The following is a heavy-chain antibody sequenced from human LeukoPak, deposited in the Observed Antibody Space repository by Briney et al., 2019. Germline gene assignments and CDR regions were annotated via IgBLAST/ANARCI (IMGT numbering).Heavy chain of an antibody. D-gene: IGHD2-2*01. J-gene: IGHJ5*01. CDR2: MDPNRGNT. CDR1: GYTFTSYD. Sequence: GASVKVSCKASGYTFTSYDINWVRQAPGQGLEWMGWMDPNRGNTGYAHKFQGRVTMARSTSVSTAYMELSSLTSEDTAVYCCARGLSRCSSGNCYEPNWLDSWGQGTLVTVSS. CDR3: ARGLSRCSSGNCYEPNWLDS. V-gene: IGHV1-8*02.